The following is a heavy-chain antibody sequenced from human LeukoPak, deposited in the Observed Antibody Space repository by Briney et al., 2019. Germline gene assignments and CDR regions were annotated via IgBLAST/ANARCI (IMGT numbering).Heavy chain of an antibody. Sequence: ASVKVSCEASGGTFSSYAISWVRQAPGQGLEWMGGIIPIFGTANYAQKFQGRVTITTDESTSTAYMELSSLRSEDTAVYYCARGGYCTNGVCYTFGYWGQGTLVTVSS. J-gene: IGHJ4*02. CDR1: GGTFSSYA. V-gene: IGHV1-69*05. CDR3: ARGGYCTNGVCYTFGY. CDR2: IIPIFGTA. D-gene: IGHD2-8*01.